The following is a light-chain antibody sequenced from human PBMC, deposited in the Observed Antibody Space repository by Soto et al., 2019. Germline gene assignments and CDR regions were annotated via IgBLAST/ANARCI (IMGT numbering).Light chain of an antibody. J-gene: IGKJ1*01. Sequence: EIVMTQSPAPLSVSPGERATISCRASQSVSSNLAWYQQKPGQAPRLLIYGASTRATGIPARFSGSGSGTEFTLTISSLQSEDVAVYYCQQYNNWPTWTFGQGTKVEIK. CDR3: QQYNNWPTWT. V-gene: IGKV3-15*01. CDR1: QSVSSN. CDR2: GAS.